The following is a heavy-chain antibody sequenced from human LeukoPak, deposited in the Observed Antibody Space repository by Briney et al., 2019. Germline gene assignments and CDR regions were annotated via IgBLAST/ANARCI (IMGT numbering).Heavy chain of an antibody. D-gene: IGHD6-13*01. CDR1: GFTFSDYA. Sequence: GGSLRLSCAASGFTFSDYAMNWVRHAPGKGLEWFSFINSNSRTIYYADSVKGRFTISRDNAKNSLYLQMDSLRAEDTGLYYCARDTWYSNSWLHAFDIWGRGTIVTVSS. CDR3: ARDTWYSNSWLHAFDI. V-gene: IGHV3-48*01. CDR2: INSNSRTI. J-gene: IGHJ3*02.